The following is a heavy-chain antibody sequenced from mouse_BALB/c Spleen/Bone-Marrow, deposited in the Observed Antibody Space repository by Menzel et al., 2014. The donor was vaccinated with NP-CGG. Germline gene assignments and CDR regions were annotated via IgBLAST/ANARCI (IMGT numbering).Heavy chain of an antibody. CDR1: GFSLTSYG. J-gene: IGHJ4*01. Sequence: VKLMESGPGLVQPSQSLSITCTVFGFSLTSYGVHWVRQSPGKGLEWLGVIWSGGSTDYNAAFISRLSISKDNSKSQVFFKMNSLQANDTAIYYCARRLRYYAMDYWGQGTSVTVSS. CDR2: IWSGGST. D-gene: IGHD2-2*01. V-gene: IGHV2-2*02. CDR3: ARRLRYYAMDY.